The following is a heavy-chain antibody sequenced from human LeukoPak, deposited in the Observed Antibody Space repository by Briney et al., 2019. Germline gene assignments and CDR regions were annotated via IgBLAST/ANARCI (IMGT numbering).Heavy chain of an antibody. Sequence: SETLSLTCAVSGGSISRSNWWSWVRQPPGKGLEWIGEIYHSGSTNYNPPLKSRVTISVDKSKNQFSLKLSSVTAADTAVYYCARGYGDYEGDVFDIWGQGTMVTVSS. CDR3: ARGYGDYEGDVFDI. D-gene: IGHD4-17*01. V-gene: IGHV4-4*02. CDR1: GGSISRSNW. CDR2: IYHSGST. J-gene: IGHJ3*02.